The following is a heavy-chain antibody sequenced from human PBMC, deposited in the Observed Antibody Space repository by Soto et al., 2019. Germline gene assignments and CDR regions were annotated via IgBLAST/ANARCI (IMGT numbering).Heavy chain of an antibody. D-gene: IGHD6-13*01. Sequence: QVQLQESGPGLVKLSQTLSLTCTVSGGSISSGDYYWSWIPQPPGKVLEWIGYIYYSGSTYYNPSLQSRVTISVDTSKHQFSLKLSSVTAADTAVYYCARGEIAAAGYYYYYGMDVWGQGTTVTVSS. CDR1: GGSISSGDYY. CDR2: IYYSGST. CDR3: ARGEIAAAGYYYYYGMDV. V-gene: IGHV4-30-4*01. J-gene: IGHJ6*02.